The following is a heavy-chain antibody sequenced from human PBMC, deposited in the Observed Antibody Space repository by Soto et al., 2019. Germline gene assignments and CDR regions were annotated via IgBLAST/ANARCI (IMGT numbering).Heavy chain of an antibody. D-gene: IGHD2-21*01. V-gene: IGHV1-2*04. Sequence: ASVKVSCKASGYTFTGYYMHWVRQAPGQGLEWMGWINPNSGGTNYAQKFQGWVTMTRDTSISTAYMELSRLRSDDTAVYYCARDQWQHMTYHYYYYYGMDVWGQGTTVTVSS. CDR3: ARDQWQHMTYHYYYYYGMDV. CDR1: GYTFTGYY. J-gene: IGHJ6*02. CDR2: INPNSGGT.